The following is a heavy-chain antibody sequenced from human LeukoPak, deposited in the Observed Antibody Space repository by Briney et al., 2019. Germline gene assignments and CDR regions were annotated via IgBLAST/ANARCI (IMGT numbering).Heavy chain of an antibody. J-gene: IGHJ4*02. Sequence: SVKVSCKASGYGFTGYYMHWVRQAPGQGLEWMGRISTNSGATNLAREVQGRVTMTRDRPISTDDMDLSGLPYDDTAVYDCARDGSARSGNNNFYYWGQGTLVTVSS. CDR3: ARDGSARSGNNNFYY. CDR1: GYGFTGYY. D-gene: IGHD4-23*01. V-gene: IGHV1-2*06. CDR2: ISTNSGAT.